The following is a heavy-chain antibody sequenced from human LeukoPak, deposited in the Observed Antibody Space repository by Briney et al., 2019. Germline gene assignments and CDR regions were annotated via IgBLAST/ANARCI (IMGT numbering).Heavy chain of an antibody. Sequence: GGSLRLSCAASGFTFSSYSMNWVRQAPGKGLEWVSSISSSSSYIYYADSVKGRFTISRDNAKNSLYLQMNSLSAEDTAVYYCARVYYDFWSGYPKSSYYYYMDVWGKGTTVTVSS. D-gene: IGHD3-3*01. V-gene: IGHV3-21*01. J-gene: IGHJ6*03. CDR1: GFTFSSYS. CDR3: ARVYYDFWSGYPKSSYYYYMDV. CDR2: ISSSSSYI.